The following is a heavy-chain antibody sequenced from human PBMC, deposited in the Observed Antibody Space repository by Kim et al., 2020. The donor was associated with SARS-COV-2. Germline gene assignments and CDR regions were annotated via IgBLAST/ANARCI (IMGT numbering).Heavy chain of an antibody. CDR3: ASVVGWLGFYYMDV. V-gene: IGHV4-30-2*01. Sequence: SETLSLTCAVSGGSISSGGYSWSWIRQPPGKGLEWIGYIYHSGSTYYNPSLKSRVTISVDRSKNQFSLKLSSVTAADTAVYYCASVVGWLGFYYMDVWGKGTTVTVSS. J-gene: IGHJ6*03. CDR1: GGSISSGGYS. D-gene: IGHD5-12*01. CDR2: IYHSGST.